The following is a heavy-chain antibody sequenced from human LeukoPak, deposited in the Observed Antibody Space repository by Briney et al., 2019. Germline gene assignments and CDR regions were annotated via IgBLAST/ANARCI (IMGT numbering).Heavy chain of an antibody. CDR3: ARDRSAGAYYYGMDV. V-gene: IGHV3-33*01. CDR1: GFTFSSYG. CDR2: TWFAGINK. J-gene: IGHJ6*02. D-gene: IGHD1-26*01. Sequence: GGSLRLSCAASGFTFSSYGMHWVRQAPGKGLEWVAVTWFAGINKYYAGSVKGRFTISRDNSKNTLYLQMNSLRAEDTAVYYCARDRSAGAYYYGMDVWGQGTTVTVSS.